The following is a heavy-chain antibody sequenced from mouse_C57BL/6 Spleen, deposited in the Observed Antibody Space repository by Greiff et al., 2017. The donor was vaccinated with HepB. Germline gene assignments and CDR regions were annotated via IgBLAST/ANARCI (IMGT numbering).Heavy chain of an antibody. V-gene: IGHV1-82*01. CDR3: ARGTTADY. Sequence: QVQLKESGPELVKPGASVKISCKASGYAFSSSWMNWVKQRPGKGLEWIGRIYPGDGDTNYNGKFKGKATLTADKSSSTAYMQLSSLTSEDSAVYFCARGTTADYWGQGTTLTVSS. D-gene: IGHD1-2*01. CDR2: IYPGDGDT. J-gene: IGHJ2*01. CDR1: GYAFSSSW.